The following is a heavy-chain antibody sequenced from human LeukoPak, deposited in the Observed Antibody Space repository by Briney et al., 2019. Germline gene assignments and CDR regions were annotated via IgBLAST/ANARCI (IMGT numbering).Heavy chain of an antibody. Sequence: GGSLRLSCAASGFTFSSFAMSWVRQAPGKGLEWVSSISGGGGSIYYADSVKGRFTISGDNSMNTLYLQMNSLRAEDTAVYYCAKALTYYYDSSGYYDYWGQGTLVTVSS. V-gene: IGHV3-23*01. CDR1: GFTFSSFA. J-gene: IGHJ4*02. CDR3: AKALTYYYDSSGYYDY. D-gene: IGHD3-22*01. CDR2: ISGGGGSI.